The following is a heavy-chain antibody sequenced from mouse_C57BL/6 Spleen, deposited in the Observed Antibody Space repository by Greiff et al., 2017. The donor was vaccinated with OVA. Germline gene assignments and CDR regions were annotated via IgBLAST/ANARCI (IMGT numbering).Heavy chain of an antibody. Sequence: VQLQQSGPELVKPGASVKISCKASGYAFSSSWMNWVKQRPGKGLEWIGRIYPGDGDTNYNGKFKGKATLTADKSSSTAYMQLSSLTSEDSAVYFCAREFTTVVATGDYWGQGTTLTVSS. V-gene: IGHV1-82*01. J-gene: IGHJ2*01. D-gene: IGHD1-1*01. CDR3: AREFTTVVATGDY. CDR1: GYAFSSSW. CDR2: IYPGDGDT.